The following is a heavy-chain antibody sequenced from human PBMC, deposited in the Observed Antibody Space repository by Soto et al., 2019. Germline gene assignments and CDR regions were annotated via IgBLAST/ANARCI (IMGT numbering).Heavy chain of an antibody. J-gene: IGHJ4*02. D-gene: IGHD1-26*01. V-gene: IGHV3-23*01. Sequence: GGSLRLSCAASGFTFSSYAMSWVRQAPGKGLEWVSAISGSGGSTYYADSVKGRFTISRDNSKNTLYLQMNSLRAEDTAVYYCAKDLDSVSYYVKPPFDYWGQGTLVTVSS. CDR2: ISGSGGST. CDR3: AKDLDSVSYYVKPPFDY. CDR1: GFTFSSYA.